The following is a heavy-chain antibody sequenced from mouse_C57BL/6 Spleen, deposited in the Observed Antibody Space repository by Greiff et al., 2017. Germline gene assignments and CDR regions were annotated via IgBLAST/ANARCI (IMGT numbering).Heavy chain of an antibody. D-gene: IGHD2-4*01. CDR3: AREDIYYDYFDY. CDR2: INPSNGGT. V-gene: IGHV1-53*01. Sequence: QVQLQQPGTELVKPGASVTLSCKASGYPFTSYWMHWVKQRPGQGLEWIGNINPSNGGTNYNEKFKSKATLTVDKSSSTAYMQLSSLTSEASAVYYCAREDIYYDYFDYWGQGTTLTVSS. CDR1: GYPFTSYW. J-gene: IGHJ2*01.